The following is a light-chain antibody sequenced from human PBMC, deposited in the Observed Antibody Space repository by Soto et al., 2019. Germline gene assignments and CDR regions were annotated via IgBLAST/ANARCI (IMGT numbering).Light chain of an antibody. CDR3: QQYNSHPFT. CDR1: QSVSSW. J-gene: IGKJ3*01. V-gene: IGKV1-5*03. Sequence: DIQMTQSPSTLSASVGDRVTITCRASQSVSSWLAWYQQKPGKAPKVLIYKASSLESGVPSRFSGSGSGTEFTLTISSLQPDDIATYYCQQYNSHPFTFGPGTKVDI. CDR2: KAS.